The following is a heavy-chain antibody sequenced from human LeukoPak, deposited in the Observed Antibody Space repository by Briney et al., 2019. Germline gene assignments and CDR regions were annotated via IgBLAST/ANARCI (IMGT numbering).Heavy chain of an antibody. J-gene: IGHJ4*02. D-gene: IGHD3-3*01. CDR1: GGTFSSYA. CDR3: ARSPYYDFWSGYLEYYFDY. CDR2: IIPIFGTA. Sequence: SGKVSCKASGGTFSSYAISWVRQAPGQGLEWMGGIIPIFGTANYAQKFQGGVTITTDESMSTAYMELSSLRSEDTAVYYCARSPYYDFWSGYLEYYFDYWGQGTLVTVSS. V-gene: IGHV1-69*05.